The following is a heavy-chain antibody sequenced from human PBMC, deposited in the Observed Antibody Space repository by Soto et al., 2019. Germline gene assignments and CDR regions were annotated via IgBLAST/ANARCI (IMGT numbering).Heavy chain of an antibody. CDR3: ARLKWGASWYQN. CDR1: GGSISSSDYY. D-gene: IGHD6-13*01. Sequence: QLQLQESGPGLVKPSETLSLTCTVSGGSISSSDYYWGWIRQSPGKGLERIAGVYYTGNTYYDPSFKSRVTISIDTSKNQFSLKLSSVTAADTAVYYCARLKWGASWYQNWGQGILVTVSS. V-gene: IGHV4-39*01. J-gene: IGHJ4*02. CDR2: VYYTGNT.